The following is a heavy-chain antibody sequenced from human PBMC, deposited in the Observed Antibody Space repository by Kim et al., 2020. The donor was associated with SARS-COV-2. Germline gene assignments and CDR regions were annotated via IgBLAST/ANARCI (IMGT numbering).Heavy chain of an antibody. D-gene: IGHD6-13*01. V-gene: IGHV4-31*03. CDR3: ARAGIAAAEGWFDP. Sequence: SETLSLTCTVSNGSISSGGYYWSWIRQHPGKGLEWIGYIYYSGSTFYNPSLKSRVTISVDTSKNQFSLKLSSVTAADTAVYYCARAGIAAAEGWFDPWGQGTLVTVSS. CDR2: IYYSGST. CDR1: NGSISSGGYY. J-gene: IGHJ5*02.